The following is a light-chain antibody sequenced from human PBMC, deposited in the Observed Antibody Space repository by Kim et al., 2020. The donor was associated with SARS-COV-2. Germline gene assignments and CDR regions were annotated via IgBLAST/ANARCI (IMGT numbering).Light chain of an antibody. CDR3: NSRDSSGNLWV. J-gene: IGLJ3*02. Sequence: SSELTQDPAVSVALGQTVRITCQGDSLRSYYASWYQQKPGQAPVLVIYGKNNRPSGIPDRFSGSSSGNTASLTITGAQAEDEADCYCNSRDSSGNLWVFGGGTQLTVL. CDR1: SLRSYY. CDR2: GKN. V-gene: IGLV3-19*01.